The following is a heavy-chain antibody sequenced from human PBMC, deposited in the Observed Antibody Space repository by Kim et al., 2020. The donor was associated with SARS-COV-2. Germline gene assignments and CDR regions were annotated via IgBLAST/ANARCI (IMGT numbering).Heavy chain of an antibody. Sequence: THYNPSLKSPVPMSADTSKNQFSLKLSSVTAADTAVYYCARKISGWFFDYWGQGTLVTVSS. CDR2: T. V-gene: IGHV4-39*01. J-gene: IGHJ4*02. D-gene: IGHD6-19*01. CDR3: ARKISGWFFDY.